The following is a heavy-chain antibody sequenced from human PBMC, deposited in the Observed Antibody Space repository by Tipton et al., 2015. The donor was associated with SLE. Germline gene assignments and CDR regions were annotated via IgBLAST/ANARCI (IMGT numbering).Heavy chain of an antibody. J-gene: IGHJ2*01. D-gene: IGHD3-10*01. CDR3: ARDVRPMVQGVLGYFDL. Sequence: TLSLTCTVSGGSISSSSYYWGWIRQPPGKGLEWIGSIYYSGSTYYNPSLKSRVTISVDTSKNQFSLKLSSVTAADTAVYYCARDVRPMVQGVLGYFDLWGRGTLVTVSS. V-gene: IGHV4-39*07. CDR1: GGSISSSSYY. CDR2: IYYSGST.